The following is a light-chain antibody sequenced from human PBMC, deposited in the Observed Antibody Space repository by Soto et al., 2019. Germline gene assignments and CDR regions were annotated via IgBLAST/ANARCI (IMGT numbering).Light chain of an antibody. CDR2: GAS. V-gene: IGKV3-15*01. CDR3: QQYNNWPPST. Sequence: EIVMTQSPATLSVSPGERATLSCRASQSVNNKLAWYQQKPGQAPRLLIYGASTRATGIPARFSGSGSGTEFTLTISSLQSEAFAVYYCQQYNNWPPSTFGQGTRLEIK. J-gene: IGKJ5*01. CDR1: QSVNNK.